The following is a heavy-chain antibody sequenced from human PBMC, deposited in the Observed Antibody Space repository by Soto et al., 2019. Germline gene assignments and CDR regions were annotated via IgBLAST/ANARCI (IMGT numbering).Heavy chain of an antibody. CDR2: IYNSGST. Sequence: QVQLQESGPGLVRPSETLSLTCTVSGGSISSYYWSWIRQPPGKGLEWIGYIYNSGSTNYNPSLKSRVTISVDTSKNQFSLKLSSVTAAETAVYYCAYGDSRGPVDSWGQGTLVTVSS. D-gene: IGHD4-17*01. CDR3: AYGDSRGPVDS. CDR1: GGSISSYY. J-gene: IGHJ4*02. V-gene: IGHV4-59*01.